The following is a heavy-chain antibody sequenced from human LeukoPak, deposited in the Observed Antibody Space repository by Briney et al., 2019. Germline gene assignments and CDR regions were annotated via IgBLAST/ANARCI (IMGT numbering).Heavy chain of an antibody. CDR1: GGTFSSYA. J-gene: IGHJ4*02. D-gene: IGHD1-1*01. V-gene: IGHV1-69*04. Sequence: SVKVSCKASGGTFSSYAISWVRQAPGQGLEWMGRIIPILGIANYAQKFQGRVTITADKSTSTAYMELRSLRSDDTAVYYCASGELEPIAPFDYWGQGTLVTVSS. CDR2: IIPILGIA. CDR3: ASGELEPIAPFDY.